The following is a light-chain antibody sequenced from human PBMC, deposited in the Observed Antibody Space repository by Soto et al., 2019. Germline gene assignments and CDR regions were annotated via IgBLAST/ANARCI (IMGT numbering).Light chain of an antibody. V-gene: IGLV1-40*01. CDR3: QSYDSSLSGYTV. CDR1: SSNIGAGYD. CDR2: GYN. Sequence: QSVLTQPPSVSGAPGQRVTISCTGSSSNIGAGYDVHWYQQLPGTAPKLLIYGYNNRPSGVPDRFSGSKSGTSASLAITGLQAEDEADYYCQSYDSSLSGYTVFGGGTQLTVL. J-gene: IGLJ7*01.